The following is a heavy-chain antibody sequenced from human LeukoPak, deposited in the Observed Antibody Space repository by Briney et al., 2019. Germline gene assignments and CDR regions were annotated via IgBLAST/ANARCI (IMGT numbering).Heavy chain of an antibody. Sequence: PGGSLRLSCAASGFTFSNYAMHWVRQAPGKGLEYVSAISSNGGSTYYANSVKGRFTISRDNSKNTLYLQMGSLRAEDMAVYYCAKFEWELLQPFDYWGQGTLVTVSS. J-gene: IGHJ4*02. V-gene: IGHV3-64*01. CDR1: GFTFSNYA. CDR3: AKFEWELLQPFDY. CDR2: ISSNGGST. D-gene: IGHD1-26*01.